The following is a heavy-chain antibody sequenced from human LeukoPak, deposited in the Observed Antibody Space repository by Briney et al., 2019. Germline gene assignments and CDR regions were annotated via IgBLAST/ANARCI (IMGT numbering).Heavy chain of an antibody. V-gene: IGHV1-2*02. J-gene: IGHJ3*02. CDR2: INPNSGGT. Sequence: ASVKVSCKASGYTFTSYGISWVRQAPGQGLEWMGWINPNSGGTNYAQKFQGRVTMTRDTSISTAYMELSRLRSDDTAVYYCARPQLYDSSGYEDHAFDIWGQGTMVTVSS. CDR3: ARPQLYDSSGYEDHAFDI. D-gene: IGHD3-22*01. CDR1: GYTFTSYG.